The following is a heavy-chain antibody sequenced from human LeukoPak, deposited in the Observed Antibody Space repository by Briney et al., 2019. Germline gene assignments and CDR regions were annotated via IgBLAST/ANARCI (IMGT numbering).Heavy chain of an antibody. CDR2: INHSGST. CDR1: GGSFSGYY. Sequence: ASETLSLTCAVYGGSFSGYYWSWIRQPPGKGLEWIGEINHSGSTNYNPSLKSRVTISVDTSKNQFSLKLSSVTAADTAVYYCARGLGDSSGYYLYYFDYWGQGTLVTVSS. CDR3: ARGLGDSSGYYLYYFDY. J-gene: IGHJ4*02. D-gene: IGHD3-22*01. V-gene: IGHV4-34*01.